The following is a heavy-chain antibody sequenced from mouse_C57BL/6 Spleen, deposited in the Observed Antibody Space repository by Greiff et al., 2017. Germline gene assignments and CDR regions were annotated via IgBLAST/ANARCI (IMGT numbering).Heavy chain of an antibody. V-gene: IGHV7-3*01. CDR3: ARYRSLAYFDG. D-gene: IGHD1-1*01. CDR2: IRNKANGYTT. Sequence: DVMLVESGGGLVQPGGSLSLSCAASGFTFTDYYMSWVRQPPGKALEWLGFIRNKANGYTTEYSASVKGRFTISRDNSQSILYLQMNALRAEDSATYYCARYRSLAYFDGWGTGTTVTVSA. CDR1: GFTFTDYY. J-gene: IGHJ1*03.